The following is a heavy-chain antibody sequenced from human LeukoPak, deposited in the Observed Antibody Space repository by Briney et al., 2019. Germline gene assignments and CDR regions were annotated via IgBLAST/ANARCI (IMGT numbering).Heavy chain of an antibody. CDR1: GFTFSSYG. Sequence: RPGGSLRLSCAASGFTFSSYGMHRVRQAPGKGLEWVAVISYDGSNKYYADSVKGRFTISRDNSKNTLYLQMNSLRAEDTAVYYCAKAKGAATTTGTIDYWGQGTLVTVSS. V-gene: IGHV3-30*18. D-gene: IGHD4-17*01. CDR3: AKAKGAATTTGTIDY. J-gene: IGHJ4*02. CDR2: ISYDGSNK.